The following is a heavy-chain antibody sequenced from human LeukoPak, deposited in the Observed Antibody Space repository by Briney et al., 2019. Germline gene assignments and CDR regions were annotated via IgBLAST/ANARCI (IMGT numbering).Heavy chain of an antibody. CDR2: IWYDGSNK. Sequence: PGRSLRLSCAASGFTFSSYGMHWVRQAPGKGLEWVAVIWYDGSNKYYADSVKGRFTISRDNSKNTLYLQMNSLRAEDTAVYYCARDPQRIQLWLRDYYYYGMDVWGQGTTVTVSS. CDR1: GFTFSSYG. V-gene: IGHV3-33*01. CDR3: ARDPQRIQLWLRDYYYYGMDV. D-gene: IGHD5-18*01. J-gene: IGHJ6*02.